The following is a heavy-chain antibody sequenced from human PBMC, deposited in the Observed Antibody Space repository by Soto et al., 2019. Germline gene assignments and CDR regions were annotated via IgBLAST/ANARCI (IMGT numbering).Heavy chain of an antibody. D-gene: IGHD2-15*01. V-gene: IGHV3-7*01. CDR1: GFTFSSYW. Sequence: GGSLRLSCAASGFTFSSYWMSWVRQAPGKGLEWVANIKQDGSEKYYADSVKGRFTISRDNSKNTLYLQMNSLRAEDTAVYYCARDSDYCSGGSCYYGMDVWGQGTTVTVSS. CDR2: IKQDGSEK. CDR3: ARDSDYCSGGSCYYGMDV. J-gene: IGHJ6*02.